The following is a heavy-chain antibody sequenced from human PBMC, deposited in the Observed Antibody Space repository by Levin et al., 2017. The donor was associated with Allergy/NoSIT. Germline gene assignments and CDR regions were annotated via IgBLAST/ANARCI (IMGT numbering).Heavy chain of an antibody. CDR3: ARDHGGYYYAAYYYYGMDV. D-gene: IGHD3-10*01. V-gene: IGHV4-39*07. CDR1: GGSISSSSYY. J-gene: IGHJ6*02. CDR2: IYYSGST. Sequence: PGGSLRLSCTVSGGSISSSSYYWGWIRQPPGKGLEWIGSIYYSGSTYYNPSLKSRVTISVDTSKNQFSLKLSSVTAADTAVYYCARDHGGYYYAAYYYYGMDVWGQGTTVTVSS.